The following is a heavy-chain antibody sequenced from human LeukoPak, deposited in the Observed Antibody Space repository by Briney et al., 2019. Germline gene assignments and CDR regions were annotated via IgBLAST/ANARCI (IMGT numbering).Heavy chain of an antibody. V-gene: IGHV1-24*01. CDR3: ATTRIAAAGTPAKYYYYMDV. Sequence: ASVKVSFKVSGYTLTELSMHWVRQAPGKGREWMGGFDPEDGETIYAQKFQGRVTMTEDTSTDTAYMELSSLRSEDTAVYYCATTRIAAAGTPAKYYYYMDVWGKGTTVTVSS. CDR1: GYTLTELS. D-gene: IGHD6-13*01. CDR2: FDPEDGET. J-gene: IGHJ6*03.